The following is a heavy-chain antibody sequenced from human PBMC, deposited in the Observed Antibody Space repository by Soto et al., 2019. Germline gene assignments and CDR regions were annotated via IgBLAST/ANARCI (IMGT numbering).Heavy chain of an antibody. CDR1: GYTFTSYG. D-gene: IGHD3-22*01. CDR2: ISAYNGNT. CDR3: ARDLELYYDSSGYFAWPFDY. Sequence: ASVKVSCKASGYTFTSYGISWVRQAPGQGLGWMGWISAYNGNTNYAQKLQGRVTMTTDTSTSTAYMELRSLRSDDTAVYYCARDLELYYDSSGYFAWPFDYWGQGTLVTVSS. V-gene: IGHV1-18*01. J-gene: IGHJ4*02.